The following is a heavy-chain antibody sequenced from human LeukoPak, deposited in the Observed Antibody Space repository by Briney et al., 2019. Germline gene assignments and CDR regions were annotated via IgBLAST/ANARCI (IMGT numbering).Heavy chain of an antibody. D-gene: IGHD3-22*01. CDR2: IRSKAYGGTT. Sequence: GGSLRLSCTASGFTFGDYAMSWVRQAPGKGLEWVGFIRSKAYGGTTEYAASVKGRFTISRDGSKSIAYLQMDSLKTEDTAVYYCTRDEPQYYYDSSGYFSYFDCWGQGTLVTVSS. V-gene: IGHV3-49*04. CDR3: TRDEPQYYYDSSGYFSYFDC. J-gene: IGHJ4*02. CDR1: GFTFGDYA.